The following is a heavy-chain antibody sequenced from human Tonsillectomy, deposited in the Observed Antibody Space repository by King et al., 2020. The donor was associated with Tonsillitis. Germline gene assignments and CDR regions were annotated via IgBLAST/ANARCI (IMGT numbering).Heavy chain of an antibody. Sequence: VQLVESGGGLIQPGRSLRLSCTTSGFNFGDYAMTWVRQAPGKGLEWVGCIRSKTFGGTPEYAASVKGRFTISRVDSKSIAYLPMNGLKTEEPAVYYCTRPMRSAYADGFDIWGQGTLVAVSS. CDR2: IRSKTFGGTP. J-gene: IGHJ3*02. CDR1: GFNFGDYA. CDR3: TRPMRSAYADGFDI. D-gene: IGHD3-16*01. V-gene: IGHV3-49*04.